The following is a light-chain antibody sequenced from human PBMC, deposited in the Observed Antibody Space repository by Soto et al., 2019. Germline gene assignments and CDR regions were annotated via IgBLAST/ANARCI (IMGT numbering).Light chain of an antibody. V-gene: IGKV1-39*01. Sequence: DIQMTQSPSSLSASVGDRVTITCRASQSISSYLNWYQQKPGKAPKLLIYAASSLQSGVPSRFSCSVSGTDFTLTISSLQPEDFATYYCQQSYSTPLCTFGQGTKLEIK. CDR1: QSISSY. CDR3: QQSYSTPLCT. J-gene: IGKJ2*02. CDR2: AAS.